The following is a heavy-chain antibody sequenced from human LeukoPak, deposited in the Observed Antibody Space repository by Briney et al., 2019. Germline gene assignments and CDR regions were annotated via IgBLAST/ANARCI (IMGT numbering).Heavy chain of an antibody. CDR3: ARLIGDRTIYDY. V-gene: IGHV3-7*01. D-gene: IGHD6-6*01. CDR1: GFTFRTYW. Sequence: GGSLRLSCAASGFTFRTYWMSWVRQAPGKGPEWVASINQGGSETYYVESVKGRLTISRDNAMNSFFLQMNSLRAEDTAVYYCARLIGDRTIYDYWGQGTLVTVSS. J-gene: IGHJ4*02. CDR2: INQGGSET.